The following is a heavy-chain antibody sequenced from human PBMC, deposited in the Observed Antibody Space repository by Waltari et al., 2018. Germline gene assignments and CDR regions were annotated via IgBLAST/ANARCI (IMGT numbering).Heavy chain of an antibody. Sequence: QMQLVQSGPEVKKPGTSVKVSCKASGFTFTSSAVQWVRQARGQRLEWIGWIVVGSGNTNYAQKFQERVTITRDMSTSTAYMELSSLRSEDTAVYYCAADRDYDILTGYVTFDYWDQGTLVTVSS. V-gene: IGHV1-58*01. CDR1: GFTFTSSA. CDR2: IVVGSGNT. J-gene: IGHJ4*02. D-gene: IGHD3-9*01. CDR3: AADRDYDILTGYVTFDY.